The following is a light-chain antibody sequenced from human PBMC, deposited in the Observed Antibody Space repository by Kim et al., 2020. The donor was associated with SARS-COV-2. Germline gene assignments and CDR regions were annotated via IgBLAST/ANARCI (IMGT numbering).Light chain of an antibody. CDR1: SLRNYY. V-gene: IGLV3-19*01. CDR3: KSRDSSGKVV. CDR2: GRN. Sequence: SSELTQDPVVSVALGQTVRITCQGDSLRNYYATWYQQKPRQAPVLVIYGRNNRPSGIPDRFSGSASGNTASLTITGAQAEDEADYYCKSRDSSGKVVFGGGTQLTVL. J-gene: IGLJ2*01.